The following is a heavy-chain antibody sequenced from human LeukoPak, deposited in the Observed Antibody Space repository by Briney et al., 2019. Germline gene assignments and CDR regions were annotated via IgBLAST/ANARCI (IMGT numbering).Heavy chain of an antibody. Sequence: GGSLRLSCAASGFTFSSFGMNWVRQASGKGLEWVSYISSSSATIFYADSVKGRFTISRDNAKNSLYLQMNSLRPEDTAVYFCARDRHVPGLYYYYMDVWGKGTTVTVSS. CDR2: ISSSSATI. V-gene: IGHV3-48*01. CDR3: ARDRHVPGLYYYYMDV. CDR1: GFTFSSFG. J-gene: IGHJ6*03. D-gene: IGHD6-6*01.